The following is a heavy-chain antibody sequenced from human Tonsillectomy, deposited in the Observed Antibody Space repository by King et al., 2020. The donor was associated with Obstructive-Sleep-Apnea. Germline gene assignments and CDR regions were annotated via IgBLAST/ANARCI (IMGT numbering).Heavy chain of an antibody. V-gene: IGHV3-7*03. Sequence: VQLVESGGGLVQPGGSLRLSCAASGFTFSSYWMSWVRQAPGKGLEWVANIKQDGSEEYYVDSVKGRFTISRDNAKNSLYLQMNSLRAEDTAVYYCAGWYGYYYDSSGYYPPHYFDYWGQGTLVTVSS. CDR1: GFTFSSYW. J-gene: IGHJ4*02. CDR2: IKQDGSEE. CDR3: AGWYGYYYDSSGYYPPHYFDY. D-gene: IGHD3-22*01.